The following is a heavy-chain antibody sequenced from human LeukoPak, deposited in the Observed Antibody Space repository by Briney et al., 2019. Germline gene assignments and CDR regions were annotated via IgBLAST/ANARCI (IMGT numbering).Heavy chain of an antibody. Sequence: SVKVSCKASGGTFSSYAISWVRQAPGQGLEWMGGIIPIFGTANYAQKFQGRVTITADESTSTAYMELSSLRSDDTAVYYCARTPHTDHGDYASTDYWGQGTLVTVSS. CDR3: ARTPHTDHGDYASTDY. J-gene: IGHJ4*02. CDR1: GGTFSSYA. V-gene: IGHV1-69*01. D-gene: IGHD4-17*01. CDR2: IIPIFGTA.